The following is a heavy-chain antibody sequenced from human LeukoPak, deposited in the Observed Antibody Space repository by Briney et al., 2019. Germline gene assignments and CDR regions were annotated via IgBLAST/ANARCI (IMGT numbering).Heavy chain of an antibody. CDR3: ASSRYDYGDYVPYYGMDV. CDR2: IIPIFGTA. CDR1: GGTFSSYA. D-gene: IGHD4-17*01. J-gene: IGHJ6*04. Sequence: SVKVSCKASGGTFSSYAISRVRQAPGQGLEWMGGIIPIFGTANYAQKFQGRVTITADESTSTAYMELSSLRSEDTAVYYCASSRYDYGDYVPYYGMDVWGKGTTVTVSS. V-gene: IGHV1-69*01.